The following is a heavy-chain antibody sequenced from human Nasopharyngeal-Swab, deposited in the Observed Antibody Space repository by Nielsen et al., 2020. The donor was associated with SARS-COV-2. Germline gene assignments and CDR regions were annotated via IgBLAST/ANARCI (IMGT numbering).Heavy chain of an antibody. J-gene: IGHJ4*02. V-gene: IGHV4-38-2*01. CDR1: GYSMNSGYY. D-gene: IGHD5-24*01. Sequence: SQTLSLTCAVSGYSMNSGYYWGWIRQPPGKGLECIGRIYHTGSTYYNQSLKSRVTLSIDTSKNQFSLKLSPVTAADTAVYYCARAVEMAAILDYWGQGTLVTVSS. CDR3: ARAVEMAAILDY. CDR2: IYHTGST.